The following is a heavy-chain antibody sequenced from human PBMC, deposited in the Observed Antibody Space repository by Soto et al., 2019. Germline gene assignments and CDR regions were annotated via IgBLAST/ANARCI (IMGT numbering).Heavy chain of an antibody. Sequence: QVQLVQSGAEVKKPGASVKVSCKASGYTFTSYAMHWVRQAPGQRLEGMGWINAGNGNTKYSQKFQGRVTITRDTSASTAYMELSSLRSEDTAVYYCARDVTTGEGQSWFDPWGQGTLVTVSS. D-gene: IGHD4-4*01. CDR1: GYTFTSYA. V-gene: IGHV1-3*01. J-gene: IGHJ5*02. CDR2: INAGNGNT. CDR3: ARDVTTGEGQSWFDP.